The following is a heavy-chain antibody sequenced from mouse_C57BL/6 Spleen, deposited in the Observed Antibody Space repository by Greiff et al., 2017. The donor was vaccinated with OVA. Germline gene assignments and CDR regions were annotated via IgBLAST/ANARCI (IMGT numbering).Heavy chain of an antibody. CDR1: GYTFTSYW. CDR2: IDPSDSET. D-gene: IGHD1-1*01. Sequence: QVQLQQPGAELVRPGSSVKLSCKASGYTFTSYWMHWVKQRPIQGLEWIGNIDPSDSETHYNQKFKDKATLTVDKSSSTAYMQLSSLTYEDSAVYYCARSPTVVNAMDYWGQGTSVTVSS. CDR3: ARSPTVVNAMDY. V-gene: IGHV1-52*01. J-gene: IGHJ4*01.